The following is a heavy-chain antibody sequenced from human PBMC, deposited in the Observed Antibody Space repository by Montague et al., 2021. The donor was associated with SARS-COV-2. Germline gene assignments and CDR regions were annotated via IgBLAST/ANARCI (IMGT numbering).Heavy chain of an antibody. CDR3: ARDGYSSGWNGLHWFDP. D-gene: IGHD6-25*01. V-gene: IGHV4-61*02. J-gene: IGHJ5*02. CDR2: IYTSGST. CDR1: IGSISSGGYY. Sequence: TLSLTCTVSIGSISSGGYYWSWIRQPTGKGLEWIGRIYTSGSTNYNPSLKSRVTISVGTSKNQFSLKLSSVTAADTAVYYCARDGYSSGWNGLHWFDPWGQGTLVTVSS.